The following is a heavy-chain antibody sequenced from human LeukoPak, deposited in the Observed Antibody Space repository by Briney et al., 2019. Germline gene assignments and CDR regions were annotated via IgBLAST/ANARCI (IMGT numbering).Heavy chain of an antibody. CDR1: GGSFSGYY. CDR3: ARLENWGSQGNNWFDP. Sequence: SETLSLTCAVYGGSFSGYYWSWIRQPPGKGLEWIGEINHSGSTNYNPSLKSRVTISIDTSKNQFSLKLSSVTAADTAVYYCARLENWGSQGNNWFDPWGQGTLVTVSS. V-gene: IGHV4-34*01. D-gene: IGHD7-27*01. CDR2: INHSGST. J-gene: IGHJ5*02.